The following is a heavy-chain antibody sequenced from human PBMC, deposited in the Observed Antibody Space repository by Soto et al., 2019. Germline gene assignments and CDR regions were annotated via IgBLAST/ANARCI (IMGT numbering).Heavy chain of an antibody. V-gene: IGHV3-23*01. CDR3: AKGYCTGGSCYSRYWYFDL. CDR2: MSGSSGGT. D-gene: IGHD2-15*01. Sequence: EVQLLESGGDLVQPGGSLRLSCAASGFTFTSYTMSWVRQAPGKGLEWVSAMSGSSGGTYYADTVKGRFTISRDNSKNTLYLQMNSLRAEDTAVYYCAKGYCTGGSCYSRYWYFDLWGRGTLVTVSS. CDR1: GFTFTSYT. J-gene: IGHJ2*01.